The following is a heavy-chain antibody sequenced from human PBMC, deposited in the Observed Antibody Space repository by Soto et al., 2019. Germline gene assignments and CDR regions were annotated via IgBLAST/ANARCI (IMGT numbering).Heavy chain of an antibody. V-gene: IGHV4-59*01. Sequence: QVQLQESGPGLVKPSETLSRTCTVSGGSISSYYWSWIRQPPGKGLEWIGYIYYSGSTNYKPSLKSRVTISVDTSKNQCSLKLSSVTAADTAVYYCARETREWYFDLWGRGTLVTVSS. J-gene: IGHJ2*01. CDR2: IYYSGST. CDR1: GGSISSYY. CDR3: ARETREWYFDL.